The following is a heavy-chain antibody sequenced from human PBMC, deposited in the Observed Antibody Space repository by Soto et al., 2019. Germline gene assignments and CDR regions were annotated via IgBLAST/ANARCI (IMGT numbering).Heavy chain of an antibody. CDR1: GGTFGNTA. Sequence: QVQQVQSGAEVKEPGSSVNVSCKTSGGTFGNTAVTWVRQAPGQGLEWIGGIVPMFGTANYAQKFPGRVTITADESTSTAYMELSSLRSDDTAVYYCARDGDPGYSFWSGPLGGGRFDPWGQGTLVTVSS. D-gene: IGHD3-3*01. CDR3: ARDGDPGYSFWSGPLGGGRFDP. V-gene: IGHV1-69*12. CDR2: IVPMFGTA. J-gene: IGHJ5*02.